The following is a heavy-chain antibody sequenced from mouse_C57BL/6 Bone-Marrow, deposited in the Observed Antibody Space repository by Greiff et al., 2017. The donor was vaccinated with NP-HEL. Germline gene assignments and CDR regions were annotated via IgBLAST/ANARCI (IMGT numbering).Heavy chain of an antibody. D-gene: IGHD1-1*01. CDR2: IYPRSGNT. CDR1: GYTFTSYG. J-gene: IGHJ2*01. V-gene: IGHV1-81*01. CDR3: ASPYYYGSSY. Sequence: VQLQQSGAELARPGASVKLSCKASGYTFTSYGISWVKQRTGQGLEWIGEIYPRSGNTYYNEKFKGKATLTADKSSSTAYMELRSLTSEDSAVYFCASPYYYGSSYWGKGTTRTVSS.